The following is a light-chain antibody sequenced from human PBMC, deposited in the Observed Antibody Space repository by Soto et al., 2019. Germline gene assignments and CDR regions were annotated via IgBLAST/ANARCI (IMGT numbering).Light chain of an antibody. CDR3: SSYTSSSILYV. V-gene: IGLV2-14*01. Sequence: QSALTQPASVSGSPGQSITISCTGTSSDVGGYNYVSWYQQHPGKAPKLMIYEVSNRPSGVSNRFSGSKSGNTASLTISGLQAEDEADYYCSSYTSSSILYVFGTETKVTVL. CDR1: SSDVGGYNY. CDR2: EVS. J-gene: IGLJ1*01.